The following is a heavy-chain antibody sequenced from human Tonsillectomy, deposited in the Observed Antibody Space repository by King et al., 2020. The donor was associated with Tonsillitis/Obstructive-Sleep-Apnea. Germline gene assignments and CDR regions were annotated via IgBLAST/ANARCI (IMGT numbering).Heavy chain of an antibody. D-gene: IGHD6-13*01. J-gene: IGHJ4*02. Sequence: VQLVESGGGLVQPGGSLRLSCAASGFTFSSYSMNWVRQAPGKGLEGVSYISRWSSTIYYADSEKGRFNISRDNAKNSLYLQMNSLRDEDTAVYYCAGSSSWSLGYFDYWGQGTLVTVSS. V-gene: IGHV3-48*02. CDR1: GFTFSSYS. CDR3: AGSSSWSLGYFDY. CDR2: ISRWSSTI.